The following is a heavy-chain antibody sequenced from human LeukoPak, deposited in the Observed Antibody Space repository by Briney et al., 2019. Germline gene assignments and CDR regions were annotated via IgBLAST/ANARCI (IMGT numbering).Heavy chain of an antibody. CDR2: IGTAGDT. Sequence: GGSLRLSCAASGFTFSSYDMHWVRQATGKGLEWVSAIGTAGDTYYPGSVKGRFTISRENVKNSFYLQMNILRAGDTAVYYCARDLGPIASGANGMDVWGQGTTATVSS. CDR1: GFTFSSYD. V-gene: IGHV3-13*01. CDR3: ARDLGPIASGANGMDV. D-gene: IGHD2-15*01. J-gene: IGHJ6*02.